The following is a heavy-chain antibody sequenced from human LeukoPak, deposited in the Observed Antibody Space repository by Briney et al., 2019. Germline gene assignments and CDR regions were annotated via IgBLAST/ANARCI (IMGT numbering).Heavy chain of an antibody. CDR2: ISSSSIYI. V-gene: IGHV3-21*04. CDR3: ARGSYSSSPLGY. J-gene: IGHJ4*02. D-gene: IGHD6-13*01. CDR1: GFTLSAHG. Sequence: GGSLRLSRAASGFTLSAHGMNWVRQAPGKGLEWVSSISSSSIYIYYGDSVKGRFTISRDNSKNTLYLQMNSLRAEDTAVYYCARGSYSSSPLGYWGQGTLVTVSS.